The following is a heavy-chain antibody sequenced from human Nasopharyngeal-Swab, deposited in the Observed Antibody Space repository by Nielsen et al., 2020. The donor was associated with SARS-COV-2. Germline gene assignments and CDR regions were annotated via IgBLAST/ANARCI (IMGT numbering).Heavy chain of an antibody. CDR1: GYTFTGYY. CDR3: ARDVGSGWFYFDY. J-gene: IGHJ4*02. V-gene: IGHV1-2*05. D-gene: IGHD6-19*01. CDR2: INPNSGGT. Sequence: ASVKVSCKASGYTFTGYYMHWVRQAPGQGLEWMGRINPNSGGTNYAQKFQGRVTMTRDTSISTAYMELSRLRSDDTVVYYCARDVGSGWFYFDYWGQGTLVTVSS.